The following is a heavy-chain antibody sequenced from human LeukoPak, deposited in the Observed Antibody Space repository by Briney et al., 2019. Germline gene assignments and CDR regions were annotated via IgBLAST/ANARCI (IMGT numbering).Heavy chain of an antibody. V-gene: IGHV4-4*07. J-gene: IGHJ6*02. D-gene: IGHD3/OR15-3a*01. CDR2: IYTSGST. CDR3: AREPIRRTYGMDV. CDR1: GGSISSYY. Sequence: SETQPLTCTVSGGSISSYYWSWIRQPAGKGLEWIGRIYTSGSTNYSPSLKSRVTMSVDTSKNQFSLKLSSVTAADTAVYYCAREPIRRTYGMDVWGQGTTVTVSS.